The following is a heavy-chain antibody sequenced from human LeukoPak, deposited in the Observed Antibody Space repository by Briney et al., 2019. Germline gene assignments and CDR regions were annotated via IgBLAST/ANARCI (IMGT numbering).Heavy chain of an antibody. D-gene: IGHD6-13*01. CDR1: GFTFDDYA. J-gene: IGHJ3*02. CDR3: ANARGIPRASDI. CDR2: ISWNSGSI. V-gene: IGHV3-9*03. Sequence: PGGTLRLSCAASGFTFDDYAMHWVRQAPGKGLEWVSGISWNSGSIGYADSVKGRFTISRDNAKNSLYLQMNSLRAEDMALYYCANARGIPRASDIWGQGTMVTVSS.